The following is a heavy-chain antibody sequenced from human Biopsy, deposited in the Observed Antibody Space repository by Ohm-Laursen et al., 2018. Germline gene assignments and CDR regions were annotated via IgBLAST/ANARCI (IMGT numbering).Heavy chain of an antibody. CDR1: GVSINGGRYY. Sequence: TLSLTCLVSGVSINGGRYYWNWIRHHPGKGLEWIGNIFYSANTYYNPSLKSRVTISVDTSKNQFSLKLSSVTAADTAVYYCARLGSGDYFPTFFDFWGQGALVTASS. D-gene: IGHD5-12*01. CDR3: ARLGSGDYFPTFFDF. V-gene: IGHV4-31*03. CDR2: IFYSANT. J-gene: IGHJ4*02.